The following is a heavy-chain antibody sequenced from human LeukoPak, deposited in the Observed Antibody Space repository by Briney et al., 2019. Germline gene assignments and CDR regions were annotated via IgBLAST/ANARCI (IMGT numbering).Heavy chain of an antibody. V-gene: IGHV4-39*01. CDR2: IYYSGST. D-gene: IGHD6-19*01. J-gene: IGHJ4*02. Sequence: SESLSLTCTVSGGSISTSSYYWGWIRQPPGKGLEWIGSIYYSGSTYYNPSLKSRVTISVDTSKNQFSLKLSSVTAADTAVYYCARYLSSGCPGDYWGQGTLVTVSS. CDR1: GGSISTSSYY. CDR3: ARYLSSGCPGDY.